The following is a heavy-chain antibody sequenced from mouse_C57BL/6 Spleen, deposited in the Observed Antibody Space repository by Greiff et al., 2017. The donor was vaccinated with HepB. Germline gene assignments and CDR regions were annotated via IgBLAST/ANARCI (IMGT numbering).Heavy chain of an antibody. CDR2: ISSGSSTI. CDR1: GFTFSDYG. CDR3: ARGGRAWFAY. J-gene: IGHJ3*01. Sequence: EVQLVESGGGLVKPGGSLKLSCAASGFTFSDYGMHWVRQAPEKGLEWVAYISSGSSTIYYADTVKGRFTISRDNAKNTLFLQMTSLRSEDTAMYYCARGGRAWFAYWGQGTLVTVSA. V-gene: IGHV5-17*01. D-gene: IGHD1-1*02.